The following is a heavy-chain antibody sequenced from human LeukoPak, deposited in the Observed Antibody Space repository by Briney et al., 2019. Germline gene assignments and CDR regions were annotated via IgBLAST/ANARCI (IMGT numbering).Heavy chain of an antibody. CDR1: GFTLSGYA. J-gene: IGHJ4*02. Sequence: GGSLRLSCAASGFTLSGYAMHWVRQAPGKGLEWVAFIQYDGSNKYGDSMKGRLTISRDNSKNTLYLQMNSLRAEDTAVYYCARDSRRPITGTLEEWGQGTLVTVSS. V-gene: IGHV3-30*02. CDR3: ARDSRRPITGTLEE. CDR2: IQYDGSNK. D-gene: IGHD1-20*01.